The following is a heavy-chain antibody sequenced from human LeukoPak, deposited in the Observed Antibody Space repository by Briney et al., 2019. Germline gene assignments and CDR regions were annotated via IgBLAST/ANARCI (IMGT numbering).Heavy chain of an antibody. CDR3: AREIRTVAGFDAYDL. V-gene: IGHV3-13*01. CDR1: GFSLSNSD. D-gene: IGHD2-15*01. J-gene: IGHJ3*01. CDR2: IGLADDT. Sequence: GGSLRLSCVASGFSLSNSDLHWVRQATGSGLEWVSAIGLADDTYYSDSVKGRFTISREDAKNSLYLQMNSLRAGDTAVYYCAREIRTVAGFDAYDLWGQGTMVTVSS.